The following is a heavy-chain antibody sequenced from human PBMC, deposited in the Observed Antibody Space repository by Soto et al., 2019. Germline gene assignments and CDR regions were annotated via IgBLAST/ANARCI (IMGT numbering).Heavy chain of an antibody. D-gene: IGHD3-16*01. CDR1: GGSINNGGYY. V-gene: IGHV4-30-4*08. CDR2: IYYSGRS. CDR3: ARGGGFDS. Sequence: SSETLSLTCTVSGGSINNGGYYWSWIRQHPGKGLEWIGYIYYSGRSYYKPSLKSRVSMSVDTSKNQFSLTLTSVTAAATAVYYCARGGGFDSWGPGTLVTVSS. J-gene: IGHJ4*02.